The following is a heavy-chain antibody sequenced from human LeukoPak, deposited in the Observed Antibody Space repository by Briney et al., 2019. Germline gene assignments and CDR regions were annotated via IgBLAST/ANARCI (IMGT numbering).Heavy chain of an antibody. CDR1: GGSISSSSYY. V-gene: IGHV4-39*07. J-gene: IGHJ3*02. CDR2: IYYSGST. CDR3: ASGIAAAGSAFDI. D-gene: IGHD6-13*01. Sequence: SETLSLTCTVSGGSISSSSYYWGWIRQPPGKGLEWIGSIYYSGSTYYNPSLKSRVTISVDTSKNQFSLKQSSVTAADTAVYYCASGIAAAGSAFDIWGQGTMVTVSS.